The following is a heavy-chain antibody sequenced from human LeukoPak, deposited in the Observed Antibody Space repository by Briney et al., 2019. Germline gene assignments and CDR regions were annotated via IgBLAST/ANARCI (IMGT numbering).Heavy chain of an antibody. Sequence: PGGSLRLSCAASGFTSSSYWMSWVRQAPGKGLEWVANIKQDGSEKYYVDSVKGRFTISRDNAKNSLYLQMNSLRAEDTAVYYCARGGSVVVPAALRLFDYWGQGTLVTVSS. V-gene: IGHV3-7*03. CDR2: IKQDGSEK. D-gene: IGHD2-2*01. CDR3: ARGGSVVVPAALRLFDY. CDR1: GFTSSSYW. J-gene: IGHJ4*02.